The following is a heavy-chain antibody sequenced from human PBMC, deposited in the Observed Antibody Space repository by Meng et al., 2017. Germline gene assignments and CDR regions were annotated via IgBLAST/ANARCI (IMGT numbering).Heavy chain of an antibody. D-gene: IGHD3-10*01. CDR2: INPNSGGT. CDR3: AGNLVADYYGSGRYYTFGGRPWYYLDY. Sequence: ASVKVSFKASGYTFTGYYMHLVRQAPGQGLEWMGWINPNSGGTNYAQKFQGRVTMTRDTSISTAYMELRRLRSDDTAVYYGAGNLVADYYGSGRYYTFGGRPWYYLDYWGQGTLVTVSS. J-gene: IGHJ4*02. CDR1: GYTFTGYY. V-gene: IGHV1-2*02.